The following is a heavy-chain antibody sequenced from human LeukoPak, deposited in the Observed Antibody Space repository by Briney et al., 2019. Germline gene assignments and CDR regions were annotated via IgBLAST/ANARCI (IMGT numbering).Heavy chain of an antibody. Sequence: SETLSLTCAVSGYSISSGYNWGWIRQPPGKGLEWMGSIYHSGSTYYNPSLKSRVTISVDTSKNQFSLKLSSVTAADTAVYYCARGVGSSWYNWFDPWGQGTLVTVSS. CDR3: ARGVGSSWYNWFDP. J-gene: IGHJ5*02. CDR2: IYHSGST. D-gene: IGHD6-13*01. CDR1: GYSISSGYN. V-gene: IGHV4-38-2*01.